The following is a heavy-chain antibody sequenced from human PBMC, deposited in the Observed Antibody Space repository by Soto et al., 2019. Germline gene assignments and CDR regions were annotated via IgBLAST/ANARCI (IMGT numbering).Heavy chain of an antibody. D-gene: IGHD4-17*01. CDR1: GGTFSSYT. V-gene: IGHV1-69*02. Sequence: QVQLVQSGAEVKKPGSSVKVSCKASGGTFSSYTISWVRQAPGQGLEWMGRIIPILGIANYAQKFQGRVKITADKSTSTAYMELSRLRSEDTAVYYCASNAYGDYLAEYFQHWGQGTLVTVSS. J-gene: IGHJ1*01. CDR2: IIPILGIA. CDR3: ASNAYGDYLAEYFQH.